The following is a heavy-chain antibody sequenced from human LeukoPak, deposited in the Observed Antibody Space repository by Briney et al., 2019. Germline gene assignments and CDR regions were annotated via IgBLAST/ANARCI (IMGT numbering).Heavy chain of an antibody. D-gene: IGHD2-15*01. CDR1: GFTFSSYW. V-gene: IGHV3-7*03. Sequence: GGSLRLSCAASGFTFSSYWMSWVRQAPGKGLEWVANIKQDGSEKYYVDSVKGRFTISRDNAKNSLYLQMNSLRAEDTAVYYCAKDSGVDLVVVAATYNWFDPWGQGTLVTVSS. CDR2: IKQDGSEK. J-gene: IGHJ5*02. CDR3: AKDSGVDLVVVAATYNWFDP.